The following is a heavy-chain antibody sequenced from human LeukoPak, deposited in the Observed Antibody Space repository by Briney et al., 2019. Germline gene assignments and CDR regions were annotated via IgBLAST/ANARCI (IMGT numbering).Heavy chain of an antibody. Sequence: SETLSLTCTVAGGSISSYYWSWLRQPAGKGLEWIGRIYTSGSTNYNPSLKSRVTMSVDTSKNQFSLKLSSVTAADTAVYYCARNARWYDFWSGYRPLYYYYYMDVWGKGTTVTVSS. J-gene: IGHJ6*03. V-gene: IGHV4-4*07. CDR2: IYTSGST. CDR1: GGSISSYY. CDR3: ARNARWYDFWSGYRPLYYYYYMDV. D-gene: IGHD3-3*01.